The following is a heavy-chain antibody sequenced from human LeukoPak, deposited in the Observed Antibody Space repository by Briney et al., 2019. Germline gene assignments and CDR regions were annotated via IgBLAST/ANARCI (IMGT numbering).Heavy chain of an antibody. CDR3: ARRIAVAGVGLDY. V-gene: IGHV4-34*01. Sequence: SETLSLTCAVYGGSFSGYYWSWIRQPPGKGLEWIGEINHSGSTNYNPSLKSRVTISVDTSKNQFSLKLSSVTAADTAVYYCARRIAVAGVGLDYWGQGALVTVSS. CDR2: INHSGST. D-gene: IGHD6-19*01. CDR1: GGSFSGYY. J-gene: IGHJ4*02.